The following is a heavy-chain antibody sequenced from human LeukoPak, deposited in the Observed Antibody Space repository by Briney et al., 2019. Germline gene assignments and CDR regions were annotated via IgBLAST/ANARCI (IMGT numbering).Heavy chain of an antibody. CDR1: GFTFSSYG. Sequence: GGSLRLSCAASGFTFSSYGMHWVRQAPGKGLEWLAFIRYDGSNKNYADSVKGRFTISRDNTKNSLYLQMNSLRAEDTAVYYCAKDGGSDPDSFDIWGQGTMVTVSS. J-gene: IGHJ3*02. CDR2: IRYDGSNK. CDR3: AKDGGSDPDSFDI. V-gene: IGHV3-30*02. D-gene: IGHD2-15*01.